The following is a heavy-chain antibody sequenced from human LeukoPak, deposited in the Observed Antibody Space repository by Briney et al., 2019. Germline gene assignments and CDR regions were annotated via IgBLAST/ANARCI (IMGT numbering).Heavy chain of an antibody. J-gene: IGHJ4*02. D-gene: IGHD3-22*01. Sequence: SQTLSLTCTVSGGSISSGGYYWSWIRQPPGKGLEWIGYIYYSGSTNYNPSLKSRVTISVDKSKNQFSLKLSSVTAADTAVYYCARLYYYDSSGYLDYWGQGTLVTVSS. CDR1: GGSISSGGYY. CDR2: IYYSGST. V-gene: IGHV4-61*05. CDR3: ARLYYYDSSGYLDY.